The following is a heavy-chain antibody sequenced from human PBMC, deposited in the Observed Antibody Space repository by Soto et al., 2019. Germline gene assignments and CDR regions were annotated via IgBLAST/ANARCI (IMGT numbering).Heavy chain of an antibody. V-gene: IGHV3-64D*08. J-gene: IGHJ4*01. CDR3: AVVAGSYYFDS. CDR2: IKNSGSST. D-gene: IGHD6-19*01. Sequence: PGGSVRLSCSASGFTFSSYAMHWVRQAPGKGLEYVSAIKNSGSSTNYADSVKGRFTVSRGNSKNTLYLQMSSLRSEDTAVYYCAVVAGSYYFDSWGHGTLVTVSS. CDR1: GFTFSSYA.